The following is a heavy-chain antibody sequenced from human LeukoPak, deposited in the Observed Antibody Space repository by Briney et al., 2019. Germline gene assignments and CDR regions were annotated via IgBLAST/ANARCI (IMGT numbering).Heavy chain of an antibody. Sequence: GGSLRLSCAASGFTFSTHAMHWARQAPGKGLEWVAVVSHDGNTKYYTDSVKGRFTISRDNSKNTLYLQMNGLRTDDTAVYYCARAIVGTENFDYWGQGTLVTVSS. CDR1: GFTFSTHA. J-gene: IGHJ4*02. CDR3: ARAIVGTENFDY. V-gene: IGHV3-30*10. CDR2: VSHDGNTK. D-gene: IGHD5-12*01.